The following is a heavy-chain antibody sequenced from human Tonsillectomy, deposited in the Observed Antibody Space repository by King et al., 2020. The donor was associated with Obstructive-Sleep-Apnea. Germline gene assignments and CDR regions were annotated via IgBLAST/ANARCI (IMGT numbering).Heavy chain of an antibody. Sequence: VQLQESGPGLVKPSETLSLTCTVSGYSISSGYYWGWIRQPPGKGLEWIGSIYHSGSTYYNPSLKSRVTISVDTSKNQFSLKLSSVTAADTAVYYCARDAGRGIAVAGTWDYWGQGTLVTVSS. D-gene: IGHD6-19*01. CDR3: ARDAGRGIAVAGTWDY. V-gene: IGHV4-38-2*02. CDR1: GYSISSGYY. J-gene: IGHJ4*02. CDR2: IYHSGST.